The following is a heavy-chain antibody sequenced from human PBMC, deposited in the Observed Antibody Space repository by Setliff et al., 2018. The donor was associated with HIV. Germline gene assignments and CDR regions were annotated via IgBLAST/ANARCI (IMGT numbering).Heavy chain of an antibody. V-gene: IGHV3-33*01. CDR2: IWYDGSNQ. CDR1: GFTFSRYA. Sequence: LRLSCAASGFTFSRYAMHWVRQAPGKGLEWVAVIWYDGSNQNYADSVKGRLTISRDNSNNTLYLQMNSLTPEDTAVYHCARYSSSWHTFDYWGQGTPVTVSS. J-gene: IGHJ4*02. CDR3: ARYSSSWHTFDY. D-gene: IGHD6-13*01.